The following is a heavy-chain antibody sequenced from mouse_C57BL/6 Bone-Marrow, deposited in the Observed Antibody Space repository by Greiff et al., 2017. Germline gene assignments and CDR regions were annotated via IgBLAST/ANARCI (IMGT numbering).Heavy chain of an antibody. CDR3: AREVFITAAGYVDV. CDR1: GYAFSSYW. V-gene: IGHV1-80*01. D-gene: IGHD1-1*01. J-gene: IGHJ1*03. Sequence: VQLQQSGAELVKPGASVKISCKASGYAFSSYWMNWVKQRPGKGLEWIGQIYPGDGDTNYNGKFKGKATLTADKSSSTAYMQLSSLTSEDSAVYFCAREVFITAAGYVDVWGTGTTVTVSS. CDR2: IYPGDGDT.